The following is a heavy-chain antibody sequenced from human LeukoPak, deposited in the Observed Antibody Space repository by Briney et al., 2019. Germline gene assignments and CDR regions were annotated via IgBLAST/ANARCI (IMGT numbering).Heavy chain of an antibody. CDR3: ARYYGDYGYGMDV. CDR2: ISSSSSTI. V-gene: IGHV3-48*04. J-gene: IGHJ6*02. D-gene: IGHD4-17*01. CDR1: GFTFSSYS. Sequence: GGSLRLSCAASGFTFSSYSMNWVRQAPGKGLEWVSYISSSSSTIYYADSVKGRFTISRDNAKNSLYLQMNSLRAEDTAVYYCARYYGDYGYGMDVWGQGTTVTVSS.